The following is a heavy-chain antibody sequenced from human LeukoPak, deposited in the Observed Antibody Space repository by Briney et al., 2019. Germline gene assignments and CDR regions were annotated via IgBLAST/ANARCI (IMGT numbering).Heavy chain of an antibody. CDR1: GFTFSNYW. J-gene: IGHJ4*02. D-gene: IGHD2-8*01. Sequence: PGGSLRLSCAASGFTFSNYWISWVRQAPGKGLEWVANIKFDGSDKFYVDSVKGRFTISRDNAKNLLYLQMNSLRAEDTAVYFCARFTEGVSFDSWGQGTLVTVSS. CDR3: ARFTEGVSFDS. CDR2: IKFDGSDK. V-gene: IGHV3-7*01.